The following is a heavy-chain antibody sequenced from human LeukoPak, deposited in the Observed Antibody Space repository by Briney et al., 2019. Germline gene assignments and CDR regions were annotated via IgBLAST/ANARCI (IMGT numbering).Heavy chain of an antibody. Sequence: SETLSLTCAVHGGSFSGYYWSWIRQPPGKGLEWIGEINHSGSTNYNPSLKSRVTISVDTSKNQFSLKLSSVTAADTAVYYCAVPGGYSYGSYFDYWGQGTLVTVSS. V-gene: IGHV4-34*01. CDR1: GGSFSGYY. CDR2: INHSGST. J-gene: IGHJ4*02. CDR3: AVPGGYSYGSYFDY. D-gene: IGHD5-18*01.